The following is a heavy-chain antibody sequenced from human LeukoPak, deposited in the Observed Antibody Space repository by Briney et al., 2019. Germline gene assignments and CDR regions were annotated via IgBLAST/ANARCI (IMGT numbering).Heavy chain of an antibody. V-gene: IGHV3-30-3*01. Sequence: PGGSLRLSCAASGFTFSSYAMHWVRQALGKGLEWVAVISYDGSNKYYADSVKGRFTISRDNSKNTLYLQMNSLRVEDTAVYYCARGCGGRVPEAGGSCYNYYGMDVWGQGTTVTVSS. CDR2: ISYDGSNK. J-gene: IGHJ6*02. CDR1: GFTFSSYA. CDR3: ARGCGGRVPEAGGSCYNYYGMDV. D-gene: IGHD2-15*01.